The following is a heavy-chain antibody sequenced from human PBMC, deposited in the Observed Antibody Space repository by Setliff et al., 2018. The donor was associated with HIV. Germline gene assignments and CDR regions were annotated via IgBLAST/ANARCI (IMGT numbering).Heavy chain of an antibody. J-gene: IGHJ3*02. CDR1: GYSFITYW. CDR2: MNPDGSNT. CDR3: ARFYGSYDVGGFDI. V-gene: IGHV5-51*01. Sequence: GESLKISCKGSGYSFITYWIGWVRQRPGKGLEWMGIMNPDGSNTRYSPSFQGQVTISVDESISTAYLQWSSLKASDTAFYYCARFYGSYDVGGFDIWGQGTKVSVS. D-gene: IGHD3-16*01.